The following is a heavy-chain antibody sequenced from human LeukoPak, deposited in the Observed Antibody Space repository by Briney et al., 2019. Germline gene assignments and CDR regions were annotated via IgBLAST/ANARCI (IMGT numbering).Heavy chain of an antibody. CDR1: GGTFSSYA. D-gene: IGHD3-22*01. V-gene: IGHV1-69*05. CDR2: IIPIFGTA. CDR3: ARGRNYYDTSGYYYEGDAFDI. Sequence: SVKVSCKASGGTFSSYAISWVRQAPGQGLEWMGGIIPIFGTANYAQKFQGRVTMTRDTSTSTVYMELSSLRSEDTAVYYCARGRNYYDTSGYYYEGDAFDIWGQGTMVTVSS. J-gene: IGHJ3*02.